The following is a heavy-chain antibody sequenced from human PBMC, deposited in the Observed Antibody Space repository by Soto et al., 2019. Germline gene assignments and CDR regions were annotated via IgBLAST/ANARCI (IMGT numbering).Heavy chain of an antibody. CDR1: GFTFSSYA. Sequence: PGGSLRLSWAASGFTFSSYAMSWGRQAPGKGLEWVSAISGSGGSTYYADSVKGRFTISRDNSKNTLYLQMNSLRAEDTAVYYCAKELVVVPAAILSHDAFDIWGQGTMVTVSS. D-gene: IGHD2-2*01. V-gene: IGHV3-23*01. CDR3: AKELVVVPAAILSHDAFDI. J-gene: IGHJ3*02. CDR2: ISGSGGST.